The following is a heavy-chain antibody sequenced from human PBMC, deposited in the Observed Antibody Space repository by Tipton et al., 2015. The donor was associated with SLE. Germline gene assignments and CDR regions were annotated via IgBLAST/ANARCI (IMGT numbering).Heavy chain of an antibody. Sequence: SLRLSCVGSGFTFSNYAMTWVRQGPGKGLEWVSSISCSSSYIYYADSVKGRFTISRDNAKNSLYLQMNSLRAEDTAVYYCASGSGGYYYYYMDVWGKGTTVTVSS. CDR2: ISCSSSYI. CDR3: ASGSGGYYYYYMDV. D-gene: IGHD6-19*01. CDR1: GFTFSNYA. V-gene: IGHV3-21*04. J-gene: IGHJ6*03.